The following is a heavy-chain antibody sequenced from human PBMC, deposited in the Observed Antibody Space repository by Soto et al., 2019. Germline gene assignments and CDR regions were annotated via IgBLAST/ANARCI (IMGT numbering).Heavy chain of an antibody. D-gene: IGHD1-1*01. CDR2: IYWDDDK. J-gene: IGHJ4*02. CDR3: ARRATFQGNWDGGYFDS. CDR1: GFSLSTGGVG. V-gene: IGHV2-5*02. Sequence: QTTLEESGPPRVKPTQTLTLTCIFSGFSLSTGGVGVGWIRQPPGKALEWLEFIYWDDDKRYSPYLRSRLTITKDTTGQQVALTMANMNPVDTATYFCARRATFQGNWDGGYFDSWGQGTLVTVSS.